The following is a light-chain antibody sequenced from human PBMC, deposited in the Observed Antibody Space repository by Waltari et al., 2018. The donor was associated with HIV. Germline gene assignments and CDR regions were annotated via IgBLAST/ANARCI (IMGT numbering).Light chain of an antibody. J-gene: IGKJ2*01. Sequence: DIQMTQSPSALSASVGGRPTIICRASQSVGSRLAWYQQKPGKAPKLLIYRASTLEKGVPSRFTGSGSGTEFTLTISSLQPEDFGTYYCQQYDTYLTFGQGTRLEMK. CDR2: RAS. V-gene: IGKV1-5*03. CDR3: QQYDTYLT. CDR1: QSVGSR.